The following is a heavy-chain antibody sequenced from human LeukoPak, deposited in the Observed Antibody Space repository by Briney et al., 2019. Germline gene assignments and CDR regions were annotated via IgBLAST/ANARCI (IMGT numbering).Heavy chain of an antibody. J-gene: IGHJ6*02. CDR2: ISSRGSTI. V-gene: IGHV3-11*01. D-gene: IGHD1-7*01. Sequence: GGSLRLSCAASGFTFSDYYMSWIRQAPGKGLEWVSYISSRGSTIYYADSVKGRFTISRDNAKNSLYLQMNSLRAEDTAVYYCARSLMNSVRPYYYYYYGMDVWGQGTTVTVSS. CDR1: GFTFSDYY. CDR3: ARSLMNSVRPYYYYYYGMDV.